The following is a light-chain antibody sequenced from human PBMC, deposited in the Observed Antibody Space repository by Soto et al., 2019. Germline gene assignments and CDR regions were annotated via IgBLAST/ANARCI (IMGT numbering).Light chain of an antibody. CDR3: PQRNNWPIT. V-gene: IGKV3-15*01. CDR1: QSVSSN. Sequence: EIVMTQSPSTLSVSPGERATLSCRASQSVSSNLAWYQQKPGQAPRLLIYGASTRATGIPARFSGSGSGTDFTLTICRLEPEDFAVYYCPQRNNWPITFGPGTRLEIK. CDR2: GAS. J-gene: IGKJ5*01.